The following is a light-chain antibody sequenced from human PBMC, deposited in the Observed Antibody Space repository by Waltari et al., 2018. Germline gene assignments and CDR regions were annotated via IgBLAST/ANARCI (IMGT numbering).Light chain of an antibody. J-gene: IGKJ2*01. CDR3: MQSKQRPHT. CDR1: QSLLHDDGKTY. CDR2: SVS. Sequence: IVLTQTPPSLSVTPGQPASISCKSSQSLLHDDGKTYVYWYLQRPGQPPQLLICSVSVRFSGVPDRFSGSGSGTDFTLTISRVEAEDVGVYFGMQSKQRPHTLGQGTKL. V-gene: IGKV2D-29*01.